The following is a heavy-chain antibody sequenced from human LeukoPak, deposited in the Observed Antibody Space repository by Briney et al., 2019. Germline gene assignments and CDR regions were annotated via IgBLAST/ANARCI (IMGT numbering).Heavy chain of an antibody. CDR1: GYTFTSYA. V-gene: IGHV1-69*05. J-gene: IGHJ6*03. D-gene: IGHD3-3*01. Sequence: ASVKVSCKASGYTFTSYAISWVRQAPGQGLEWMGGIIPIFGTANYAQKFQGRVTITTDESTSTAYMELSSLRSEDTAVYYCARGNVLRFLEWLPGYMDVWGKGTTVTVSS. CDR3: ARGNVLRFLEWLPGYMDV. CDR2: IIPIFGTA.